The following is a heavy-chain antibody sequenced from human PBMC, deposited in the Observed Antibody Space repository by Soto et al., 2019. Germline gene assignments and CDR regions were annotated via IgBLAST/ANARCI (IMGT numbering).Heavy chain of an antibody. CDR3: AKEGVRDYGEIPGYYFDY. J-gene: IGHJ4*02. CDR2: ISGSGGST. V-gene: IGHV3-23*01. Sequence: GGSLRLSCAASGFTFSSYAMSWVRQAPGKGLEWVSAISGSGGSTYYADSVKGRFTISRDNSKNTLYLQMNSLRAEDTAVYYCAKEGVRDYGEIPGYYFDYWGQGTLVTVSS. CDR1: GFTFSSYA. D-gene: IGHD4-17*01.